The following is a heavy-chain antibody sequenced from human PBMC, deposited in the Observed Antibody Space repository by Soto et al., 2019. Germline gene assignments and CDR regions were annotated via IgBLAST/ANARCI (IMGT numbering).Heavy chain of an antibody. CDR1: GFTFSSYA. V-gene: IGHV3-30-3*01. Sequence: QVQLVESGGGVVQPGRSLRLSCAASGFTFSSYAMHWVRQAPGKGLEWVAVISYDGSNKYYADSVKGRFTISRDNSKNTLCLQMNSLRAEDTAVYCCARKHELCSAEPYYYYGMDVWGQGTTVTVSS. CDR2: ISYDGSNK. CDR3: ARKHELCSAEPYYYYGMDV. J-gene: IGHJ6*02. D-gene: IGHD1-26*01.